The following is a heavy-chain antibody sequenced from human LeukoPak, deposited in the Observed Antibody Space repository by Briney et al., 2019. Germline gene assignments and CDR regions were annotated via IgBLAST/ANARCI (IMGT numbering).Heavy chain of an antibody. CDR2: ISSSSSTI. J-gene: IGHJ3*02. CDR1: GFTFSSYS. V-gene: IGHV3-48*04. D-gene: IGHD6-13*01. Sequence: GGSLRLSCAASGFTFSSYSMNWVRQAPGKGLEWVSYISSSSSTIYYADSVKGRFTISRDNAKNSLYLDLNSLRAEDAAVYYCARFIASRGPDAFDIWGQGTTVTVSS. CDR3: ARFIASRGPDAFDI.